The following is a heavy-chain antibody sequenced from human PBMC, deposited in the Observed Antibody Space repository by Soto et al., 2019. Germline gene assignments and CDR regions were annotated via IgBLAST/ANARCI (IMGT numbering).Heavy chain of an antibody. CDR3: AREVLDSSSSGWHFDL. CDR2: IGRGGDT. J-gene: IGHJ2*01. V-gene: IGHV3-13*01. D-gene: IGHD6-6*01. CDR1: GFTFSGYD. Sequence: EVQLVESGGGLVEPGGSLRLSCAASGFTFSGYDMHWVRQVTGKGLEWVSAIGRGGDTYYPGSVKGRFTISRENVKNSRYRQMNSLRAGDTAMYYCAREVLDSSSSGWHFDLWGRGTLVTVSS.